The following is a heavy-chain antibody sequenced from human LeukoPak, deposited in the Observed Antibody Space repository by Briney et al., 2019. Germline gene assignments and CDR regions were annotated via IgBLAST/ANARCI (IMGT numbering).Heavy chain of an antibody. CDR2: INHSGST. J-gene: IGHJ6*03. CDR3: ARCRWVYMDV. CDR1: GGSFSGYY. V-gene: IGHV4-34*01. D-gene: IGHD1-26*01. Sequence: SETLSLTCAVYGGSFSGYYWSWIRQPPGKGLEWIGEINHSGSTNYNPSLKSRVTISVDTSKNQFSLKLSSVTAADTAVYYCARCRWVYMDVWGKGTTVTVSS.